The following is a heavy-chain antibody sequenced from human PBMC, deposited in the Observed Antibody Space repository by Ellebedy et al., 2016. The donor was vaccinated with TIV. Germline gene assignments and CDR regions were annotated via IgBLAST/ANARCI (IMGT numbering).Heavy chain of an antibody. Sequence: ASVKVSXXASGYTFTSYAMHWVRQASGQRLEWMGWINAGNGNTKYSQKFQGRVTITRDTSASTAYMELSSLRSEDTAVYYCARESHPYCSSTSCYNWFDPWGQGTLVTVSS. J-gene: IGHJ5*02. D-gene: IGHD2-2*01. CDR1: GYTFTSYA. CDR3: ARESHPYCSSTSCYNWFDP. V-gene: IGHV1-3*01. CDR2: INAGNGNT.